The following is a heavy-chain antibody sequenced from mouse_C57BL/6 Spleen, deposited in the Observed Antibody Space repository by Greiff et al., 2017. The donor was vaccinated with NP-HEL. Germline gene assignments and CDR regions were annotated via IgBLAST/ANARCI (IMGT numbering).Heavy chain of an antibody. V-gene: IGHV1-4*01. Sequence: VQLQQSGAELARPGASVKMSCKASGYTFTSYTMHWVKQRPGQGLEWIGYINPSSGYTKYNQKFKDKATLTADKSSSTAYMQLSSLTSEDSAVYDCATSVVCDYSKPLDFDYWGQGTTLTVSS. CDR3: ATSVVCDYSKPLDFDY. D-gene: IGHD2-5*01. CDR2: INPSSGYT. CDR1: GYTFTSYT. J-gene: IGHJ2*01.